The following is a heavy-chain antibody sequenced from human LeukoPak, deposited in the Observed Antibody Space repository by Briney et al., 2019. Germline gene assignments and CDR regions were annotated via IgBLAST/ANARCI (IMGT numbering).Heavy chain of an antibody. J-gene: IGHJ4*02. CDR3: ARDPRYYGSGSYLDY. CDR1: GYTFTGYY. V-gene: IGHV1-69*04. D-gene: IGHD3-10*01. CDR2: IIPILGIA. Sequence: SVKVSCKASGYTFTGYYMHWVRQAPGQGLEWMGRIIPILGIANYAQKFQGRVTITADKSTSTAYMELSSLRSEDTAVYYCARDPRYYGSGSYLDYWGQGTLVTVSS.